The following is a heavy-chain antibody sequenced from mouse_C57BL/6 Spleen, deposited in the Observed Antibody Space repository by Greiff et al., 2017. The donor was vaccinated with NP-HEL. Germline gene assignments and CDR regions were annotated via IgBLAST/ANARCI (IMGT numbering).Heavy chain of an antibody. CDR3: ASLWLLLDY. D-gene: IGHD2-3*01. CDR2: INPNNGGT. V-gene: IGHV1-22*01. J-gene: IGHJ2*01. CDR1: GYTFTDYN. Sequence: EVQLQESGPELVKPGASVKMSCKASGYTFTDYNMHWVKQSHGKSLEWIGYINPNNGGTSYNQKFKGKATLTVNKSSSTAYMELRSLTSEDSAVYYGASLWLLLDYWGQGTTLTVSS.